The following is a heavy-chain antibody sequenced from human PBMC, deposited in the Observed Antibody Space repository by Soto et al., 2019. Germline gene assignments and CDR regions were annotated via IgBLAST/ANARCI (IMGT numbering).Heavy chain of an antibody. CDR3: AKESGGERYAAYFDL. Sequence: QVQLVESGGGVVQPGTSLRLACAASGFTLSNIGMQWVRQAPGKGLEWVAVISAGGNTKYYADSVKGRFTISRDNSKNTLVMQMNSLRTEDTAVSYCAKESGGERYAAYFDLWGQGTLVTVSA. CDR1: GFTLSNIG. D-gene: IGHD2-21*01. J-gene: IGHJ4*02. V-gene: IGHV3-30*18. CDR2: ISAGGNTK.